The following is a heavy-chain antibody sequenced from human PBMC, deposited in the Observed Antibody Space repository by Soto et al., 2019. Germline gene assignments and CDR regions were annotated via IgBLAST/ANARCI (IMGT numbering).Heavy chain of an antibody. CDR3: ARVAVRSGSYPHFDY. D-gene: IGHD1-26*01. CDR2: IYYSGST. Sequence: QVQLQESGPGLVKPSQTLSLTCTVSGGSISSGDYYWSWIRQPPGKGLEWIGYIYYSGSTYYNPSLKSRFTISVDTSKNQFSLKLSSVTAADTAVYYCARVAVRSGSYPHFDYWGQGTLVTVSS. CDR1: GGSISSGDYY. J-gene: IGHJ4*02. V-gene: IGHV4-30-4*01.